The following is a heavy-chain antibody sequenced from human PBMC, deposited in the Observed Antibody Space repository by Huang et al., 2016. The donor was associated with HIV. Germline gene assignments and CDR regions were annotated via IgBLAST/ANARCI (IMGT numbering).Heavy chain of an antibody. V-gene: IGHV3-30*04. J-gene: IGHJ4*02. CDR1: GFTFCSYA. CDR3: ARGSAGVLWFGEM. CDR2: ISYDGSNQ. Sequence: QERLVESGGGVVQPGGSLRLSCAASGFTFCSYAMHWGRQAPVKWVEWVAVISYDGSNQHYVDAVKGRFTISRDNSKKMLYLQMNSLRMGDTAVYYCARGSAGVLWFGEMWGQGTLVTVSS. D-gene: IGHD3-10*01.